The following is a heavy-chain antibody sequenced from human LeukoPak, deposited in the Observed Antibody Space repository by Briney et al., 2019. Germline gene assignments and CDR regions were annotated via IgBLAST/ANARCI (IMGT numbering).Heavy chain of an antibody. D-gene: IGHD6-19*01. CDR3: TRHRGSGFDY. V-gene: IGHV4-59*08. CDR1: GGSISNYY. Sequence: PSETLSLTCTVSGGSISNYYWSWIRQPPGKGLEWIAYIYYSGSTNYNPSLKSRVAISVDTSKNHFSLKLSSVTAADTAIYYCTRHRGSGFDYSGQGTLVTVSS. CDR2: IYYSGST. J-gene: IGHJ4*02.